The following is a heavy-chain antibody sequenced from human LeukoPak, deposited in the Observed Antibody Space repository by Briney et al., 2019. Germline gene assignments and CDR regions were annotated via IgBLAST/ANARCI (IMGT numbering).Heavy chain of an antibody. CDR3: AREPAGDLDY. CDR2: IKQDGSEK. CDR1: GFTLSSYW. J-gene: IGHJ4*02. V-gene: IGHV3-7*01. Sequence: GGSLRLSCAASGFTLSSYWMSWVRQAPGKGLEWVANIKQDGSEKYYVDSVKGRFTISRDNAKNSLYLQMNSLRAEDTAVYYCAREPAGDLDYWSQGTLVTVSS.